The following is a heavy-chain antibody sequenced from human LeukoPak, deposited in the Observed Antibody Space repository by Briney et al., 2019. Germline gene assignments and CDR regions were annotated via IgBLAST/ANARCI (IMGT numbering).Heavy chain of an antibody. CDR1: GGSFSSYY. V-gene: IGHV4-34*01. CDR2: INHTGST. J-gene: IGHJ4*02. D-gene: IGHD3-22*01. CDR3: AIQSRSGSIDY. Sequence: KTSETLSLTCAVYGGSFSSYYWSWIRQPPGKGLEWIGEINHTGSTKYNPSLKSRVSISVDTSKNQFSLRLTSVTAADTAVYHCAIQSRSGSIDYWGQGTLVTVSS.